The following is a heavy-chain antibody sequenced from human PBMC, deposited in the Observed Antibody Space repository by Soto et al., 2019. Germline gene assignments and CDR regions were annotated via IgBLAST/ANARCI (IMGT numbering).Heavy chain of an antibody. CDR2: IWYDGSNK. CDR1: GFTFSSYG. J-gene: IGHJ4*02. V-gene: IGHV3-33*01. CDR3: ARDSWFDY. Sequence: QVQLVESGGGVVQPGRSLRLSCAASGFTFSSYGMQWVRQAPGKGLEWVAVIWYDGSNKYYADSVKGRFTISRDNSKNTLYLKMNSLRAEETAVYYCARDSWFDYWGQGTLVTVSS.